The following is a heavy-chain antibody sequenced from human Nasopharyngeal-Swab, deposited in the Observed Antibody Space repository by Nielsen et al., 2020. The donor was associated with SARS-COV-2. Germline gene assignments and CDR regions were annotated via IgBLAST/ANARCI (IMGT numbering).Heavy chain of an antibody. V-gene: IGHV3-21*01. CDR1: GFTFNTYS. J-gene: IGHJ6*02. CDR2: ISGSGSYV. CDR3: ARDGLDYDFWSAYFMDV. Sequence: GESLKISCADSGFTFNTYSMIWVRQVPGEGLEWVSSISGSGSYVYYADSVKGRFTISRDNAKNSLYLQMNSLRAEDTAVYYCARDGLDYDFWSAYFMDVWGQGTTVTVSS. D-gene: IGHD3-3*01.